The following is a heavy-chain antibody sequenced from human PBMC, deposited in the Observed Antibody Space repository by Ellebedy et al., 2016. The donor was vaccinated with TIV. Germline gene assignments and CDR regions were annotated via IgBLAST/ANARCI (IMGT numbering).Heavy chain of an antibody. V-gene: IGHV3-53*01. J-gene: IGHJ4*02. CDR1: KLAVSGNY. D-gene: IGHD4-23*01. CDR2: IYSGGST. CDR3: ASNGDKGY. Sequence: GESLKISXAGSKLAVSGNYMSWVRQAPGKGLECVALIYSGGSTHYADSVRGRFTISRDYSKNTLYLQMNSLRAEDTAVYYCASNGDKGYWGQGTLVTVSS.